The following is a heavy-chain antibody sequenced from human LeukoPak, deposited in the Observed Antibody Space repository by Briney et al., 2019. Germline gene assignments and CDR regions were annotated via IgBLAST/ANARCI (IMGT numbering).Heavy chain of an antibody. J-gene: IGHJ4*02. V-gene: IGHV1-2*02. CDR2: VNPNSGGT. CDR3: ARDYYGGEWSLGY. CDR1: GFTFTGYY. D-gene: IGHD4-23*01. Sequence: ASVKVSCKASGFTFTGYYMHWVRQAPGQGLEWMGWVNPNSGGTKYAQKFQGRVSMTSDMSISTAYMELTRLTSDDTAVYFCARDYYGGEWSLGYWGQGTLVTVSS.